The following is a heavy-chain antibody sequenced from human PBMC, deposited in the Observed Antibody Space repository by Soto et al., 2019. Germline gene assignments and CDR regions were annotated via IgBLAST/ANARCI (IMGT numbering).Heavy chain of an antibody. V-gene: IGHV3-23*01. Sequence: GVSPRLSFAASGFTFSSYSMSWVRQAPGKGLERVSAISGSGGSTYYADSVKGRFTISRDNSKNTLYLQMNSLRAEDTAVYYCAKEGYLWARGYYYYYMDVWGKGTTVTVSS. CDR2: ISGSGGST. J-gene: IGHJ6*03. CDR1: GFTFSSYS. D-gene: IGHD3-10*01. CDR3: AKEGYLWARGYYYYYMDV.